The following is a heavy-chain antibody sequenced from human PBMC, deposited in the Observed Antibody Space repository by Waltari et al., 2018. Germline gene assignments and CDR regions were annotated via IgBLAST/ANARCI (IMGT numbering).Heavy chain of an antibody. CDR1: GFTFSSYW. Sequence: EVQLVESGGGLVQPGGSLRLSCAASGFTFSSYWMSWVRQAPGKGLEWVANIKQDGSEKYYVDSVKGRFTISRDNAKNSLDLQMNSLRAEDTAVYYCARLYYDFWSGYLYYFDYCGQGTLVTVSS. D-gene: IGHD3-3*01. CDR3: ARLYYDFWSGYLYYFDY. V-gene: IGHV3-7*01. CDR2: IKQDGSEK. J-gene: IGHJ4*02.